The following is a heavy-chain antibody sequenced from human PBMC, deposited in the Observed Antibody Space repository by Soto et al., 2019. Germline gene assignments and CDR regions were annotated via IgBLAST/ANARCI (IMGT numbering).Heavy chain of an antibody. V-gene: IGHV3-74*01. J-gene: IGHJ4*02. CDR3: ARSTTGTFDY. CDR1: GFTFSSYW. Sequence: GGSLRLSCAASGFTFSSYWMHWVRQAPGKGLVWVSRINSDGSSTNYADSVKGRFTISRDNAKNTLSLKMNSLRAEDTAVYYCARSTTGTFDYWGQGTLVTVSS. CDR2: INSDGSST. D-gene: IGHD1-1*01.